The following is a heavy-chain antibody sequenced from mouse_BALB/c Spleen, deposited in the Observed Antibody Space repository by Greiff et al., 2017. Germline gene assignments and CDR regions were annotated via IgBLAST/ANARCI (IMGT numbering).Heavy chain of an antibody. V-gene: IGHV3-8*02. D-gene: IGHD1-1*01. Sequence: EVQLQESGPSLVKPSQTLSLTCSVTGDSITSGYWNWIRKFPGNKLEYMGYISYSGSTYYNPSLKSRISITRDTSKNQYYLQLNSVTTEDTATYYCARSYYGSSYAWFAYWGQGTLVTVSA. CDR2: ISYSGST. CDR1: GDSITSGY. J-gene: IGHJ3*01. CDR3: ARSYYGSSYAWFAY.